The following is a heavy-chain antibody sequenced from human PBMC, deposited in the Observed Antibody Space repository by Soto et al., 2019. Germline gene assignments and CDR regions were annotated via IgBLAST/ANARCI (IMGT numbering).Heavy chain of an antibody. CDR2: IDWIDDK. D-gene: IGHD1-1*01. CDR3: VQLRVTAQHDSTPENWIDY. V-gene: IGHV2-70*12. J-gene: IGHJ4*02. CDR1: GFSLNTMGLS. Sequence: GSGPTLVNPTQTLTLTCAFSGFSLNTMGLSVKWIRQPPGKALEWLALIDWIDDKYYSSSLKTRLTISKDTSKNQVVLKITDVEPADTGTYYCVQLRVTAQHDSTPENWIDYWGPGTLVTVSS.